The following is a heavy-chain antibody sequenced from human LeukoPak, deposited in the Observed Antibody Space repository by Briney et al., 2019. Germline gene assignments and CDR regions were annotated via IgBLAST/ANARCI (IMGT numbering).Heavy chain of an antibody. CDR2: ITGSSTWT. CDR3: ARELASLGTGYFDL. Sequence: PGGSLRLSCAASGFTFSNYAIRWVRQAPGKGLEGASGITGSSTWTYYADSVRGRFTSSRDKSKNTLHLQMNNLTADDTAIYYCARELASLGTGYFDLWGRGTLVTVSS. CDR1: GFTFSNYA. D-gene: IGHD7-27*01. J-gene: IGHJ2*01. V-gene: IGHV3-23*01.